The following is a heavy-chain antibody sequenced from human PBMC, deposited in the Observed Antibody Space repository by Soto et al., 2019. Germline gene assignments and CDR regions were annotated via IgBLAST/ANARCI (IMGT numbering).Heavy chain of an antibody. CDR2: IYYSGST. CDR1: GGSISSYY. Sequence: PSETLSLTCTVSGGSISSYYWSWIRQPPGKGLEWIGYIYYSGSTNYNPSLKSRVTISVDTSKNQFSLKLSSVTAADTAVYYCARDYSRPPSYFDYWGQRTLVTVSS. J-gene: IGHJ4*02. D-gene: IGHD2-15*01. CDR3: ARDYSRPPSYFDY. V-gene: IGHV4-59*01.